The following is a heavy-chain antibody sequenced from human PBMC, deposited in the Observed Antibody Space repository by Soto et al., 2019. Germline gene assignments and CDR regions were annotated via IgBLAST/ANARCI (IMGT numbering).Heavy chain of an antibody. CDR2: IYSGGST. Sequence: GSLGLSCAASGFTVSSNYVSGVRQAPGKGLEWVSVIYSGGSTYYADSVKGRFTISRDNSKNTLYLQMNSLRAEDTAVYYCASESYSSSWYGEYFQQWGQGTLVTVS. J-gene: IGHJ1*01. V-gene: IGHV3-53*01. CDR3: ASESYSSSWYGEYFQQ. CDR1: GFTVSSNY. D-gene: IGHD6-13*01.